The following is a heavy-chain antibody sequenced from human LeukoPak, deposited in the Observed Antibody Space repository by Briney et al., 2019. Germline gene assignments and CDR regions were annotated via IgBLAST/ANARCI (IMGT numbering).Heavy chain of an antibody. CDR3: AKEYSSGWYYYMDV. J-gene: IGHJ6*03. CDR1: GFTFSSYA. CDR2: ISGSGGST. V-gene: IGHV3-23*01. Sequence: GGSLRLSCAASGFTFSSYAISWVRQAPGKGLEWVSAISGSGGSTYYADSEKGRFTISRDNSKNTLYLQMNSLRAEDTAVYYCAKEYSSGWYYYMDVWGKGTTVTVSS. D-gene: IGHD6-19*01.